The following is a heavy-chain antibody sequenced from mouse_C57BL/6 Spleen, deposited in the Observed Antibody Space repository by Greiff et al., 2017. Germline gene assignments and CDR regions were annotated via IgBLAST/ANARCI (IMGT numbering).Heavy chain of an antibody. D-gene: IGHD4-1*01. CDR2: IDPSDSYT. CDR1: GYTFTSYW. CDR3: ARRGLNWDGFDY. V-gene: IGHV1-69*01. J-gene: IGHJ2*01. Sequence: QVQLQQPGAELVMPGASVKLSCKASGYTFTSYWMHWVKQRPGQGLEWIGEIDPSDSYTNYNQKFKGKSTLTVDKSSSTVYMQLSSLTSEDSAVYYCARRGLNWDGFDYWGQGTTLTVSS.